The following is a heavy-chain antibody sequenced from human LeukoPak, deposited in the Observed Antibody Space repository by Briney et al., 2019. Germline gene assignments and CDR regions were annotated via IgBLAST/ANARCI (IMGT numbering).Heavy chain of an antibody. D-gene: IGHD5-12*01. CDR2: ISGGGSII. Sequence: GGSLRLSCAASGFTFTDYYMSWIRQAPGKGLEWVAYISGGGSIIHHADSVKGRFTISRDNAKKSLYLQMNNLRAEDTAVYYCARDSAYDSLGVDYWGQGTLVTVSS. CDR1: GFTFTDYY. CDR3: ARDSAYDSLGVDY. J-gene: IGHJ4*02. V-gene: IGHV3-11*01.